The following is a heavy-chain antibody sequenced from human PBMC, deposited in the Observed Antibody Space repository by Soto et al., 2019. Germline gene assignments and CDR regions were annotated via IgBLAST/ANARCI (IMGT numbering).Heavy chain of an antibody. CDR3: ARDEYSSGPDYYMDV. CDR1: GFTFSSYR. CDR2: IKQDGSEK. Sequence: EVQLVESGGGLVQPGGSLRLSCAASGFTFSSYRMSWVRQAPGKGLEWVANIKQDGSEKYYVDSVKGRFTISRDNAKNSLYLQMNSLRAEDTAVYYCARDEYSSGPDYYMDVWGKGTTVTVSS. V-gene: IGHV3-7*01. J-gene: IGHJ6*03. D-gene: IGHD6-19*01.